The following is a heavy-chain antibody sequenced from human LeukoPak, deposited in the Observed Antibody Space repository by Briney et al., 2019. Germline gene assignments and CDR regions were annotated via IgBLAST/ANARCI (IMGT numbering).Heavy chain of an antibody. V-gene: IGHV3-30*18. CDR1: GFTFSSYG. J-gene: IGHJ4*02. CDR3: AKDSGSYYFDY. D-gene: IGHD1-26*01. CDR2: ISYDGSNK. Sequence: GGSRRLSCAASGFTFSSYGMHWVRQAPGKGLEWVAVISYDGSNKYYADSVKGRFTISRDNSKNTLYLQMNSLRAEDTAVYYCAKDSGSYYFDYWGQGTLVTVSS.